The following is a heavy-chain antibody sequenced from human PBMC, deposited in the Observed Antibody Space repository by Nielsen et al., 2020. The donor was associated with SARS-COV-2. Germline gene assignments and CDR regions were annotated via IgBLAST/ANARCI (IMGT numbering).Heavy chain of an antibody. V-gene: IGHV3-30*02. Sequence: GESLKISCAASGFTFSNYDIHWARQAPGKGLEWVAFIRYDGSDKYYADSVKGRFMISRDNSKNTLYLQMNSLRVEDTAIYYCAKDRFHDYVWGTYRYFDHWGQGALVTVSS. D-gene: IGHD3-16*02. J-gene: IGHJ4*02. CDR3: AKDRFHDYVWGTYRYFDH. CDR2: IRYDGSDK. CDR1: GFTFSNYD.